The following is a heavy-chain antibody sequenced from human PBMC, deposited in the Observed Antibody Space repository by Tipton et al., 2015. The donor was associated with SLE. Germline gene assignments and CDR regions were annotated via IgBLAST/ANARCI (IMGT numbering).Heavy chain of an antibody. CDR1: GFTFSSYA. D-gene: IGHD3-10*01. V-gene: IGHV3-49*04. CDR3: TRDHLQGR. Sequence: SLRLSCAASGFTFSSYAMSWVRQAPGKGLEWVGFIRSKAYGGTTEYAASVKGRFTISRDDSKSIAYLQMNSLKTEDTAVYYCTRDHLQGRWGQGTLVTVSS. CDR2: IRSKAYGGTT. J-gene: IGHJ4*02.